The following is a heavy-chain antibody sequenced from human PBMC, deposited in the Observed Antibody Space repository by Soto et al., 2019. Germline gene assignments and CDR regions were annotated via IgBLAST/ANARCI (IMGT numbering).Heavy chain of an antibody. V-gene: IGHV1-45*02. D-gene: IGHD6-13*01. Sequence: SLNGACKTSGYGFSDDYVRWGRQAHGQALEWMGWITPFNGNTNYAQKFQDRVTITRDRSMSTAYMELSSLRSEDTAMYYCASASDSSSWYIEDLRYGMDVWGQGTTVTVSS. CDR3: ASASDSSSWYIEDLRYGMDV. CDR2: ITPFNGNT. CDR1: GYGFSDDY. J-gene: IGHJ6*02.